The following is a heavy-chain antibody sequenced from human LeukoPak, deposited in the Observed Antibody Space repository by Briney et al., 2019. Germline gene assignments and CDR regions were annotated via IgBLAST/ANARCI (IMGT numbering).Heavy chain of an antibody. CDR2: IYPGDSDT. D-gene: IGHD2-8*01. J-gene: IGHJ6*02. CDR3: ASSRGDCTNDVCYYYYGMDV. CDR1: GYSFTSYW. V-gene: IGHV5-51*01. Sequence: GESLKISCKGSGYSFTSYWIGWVRQMPGKGLEWMGIIYPGDSDTRYSPSCQGQVTISADKSISTAYLQWSSLKASDTAMYYCASSRGDCTNDVCYYYYGMDVWGQGTTVTVSS.